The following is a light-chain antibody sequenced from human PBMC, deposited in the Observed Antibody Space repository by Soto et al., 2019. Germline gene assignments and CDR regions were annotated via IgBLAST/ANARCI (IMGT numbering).Light chain of an antibody. Sequence: DIVMTHSPDSLAVSLGERATINCKSSQSVLYSANNKNYLAWYQHKPGQPPKLLISWASTRESGVPDRFSGSGSGTDFTLTISSLQAEDVAFYYCQQYYGTPLTCGGGTKVEI. J-gene: IGKJ4*01. CDR3: QQYYGTPLT. CDR1: QSVLYSANNKNY. CDR2: WAS. V-gene: IGKV4-1*01.